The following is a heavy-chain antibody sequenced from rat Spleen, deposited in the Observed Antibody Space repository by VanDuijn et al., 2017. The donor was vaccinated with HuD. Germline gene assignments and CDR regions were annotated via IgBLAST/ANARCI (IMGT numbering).Heavy chain of an antibody. J-gene: IGHJ4*01. V-gene: IGHV5-29*01. CDR2: ISYDGSST. D-gene: IGHD1-11*01. CDR3: ATDYFGGYVLDA. Sequence: EVQLVESDGGLVQPGRSLRLSCVASGFTFNHYWMTWIRQAPTKGLEWVATISYDGSSTYYRDSVKGRFTISRDNAKSTLYLQMDSLRSEDTATYYCATDYFGGYVLDAWGQGTSVTVSS. CDR1: GFTFNHYW.